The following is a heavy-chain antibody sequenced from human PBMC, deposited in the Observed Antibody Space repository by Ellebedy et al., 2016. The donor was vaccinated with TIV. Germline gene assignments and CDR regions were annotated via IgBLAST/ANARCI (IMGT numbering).Heavy chain of an antibody. J-gene: IGHJ5*02. CDR1: GSTLGDYA. D-gene: IGHD3/OR15-3a*01. CDR2: IRSKAYGGTT. Sequence: GESLKISCTGSGSTLGDYAMSWFRQAPGKGLEWVGFIRSKAYGGTTEYAASVKGRFTISRDDSKSIAYLQMNSLKSEDTAVYYCSRDLNWEAWFDPWGQGTLVTVSS. V-gene: IGHV3-49*03. CDR3: SRDLNWEAWFDP.